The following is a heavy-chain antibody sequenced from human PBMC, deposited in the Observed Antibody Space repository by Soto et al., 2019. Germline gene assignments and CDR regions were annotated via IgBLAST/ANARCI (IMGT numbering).Heavy chain of an antibody. V-gene: IGHV3-9*01. J-gene: IGHJ5*02. CDR1: GFTFEDHA. Sequence: EVQLVESGGCLVQPGRSLRLSCAAIGFTFEDHAMHWIRQVPGKGLEWVAGINWNSGITGYADSVKGRFTISRDNANNSLHLEMNSLKSEDTALYYCAKGRGALTVVSNWFDPWGQGTLVTVSS. CDR3: AKGRGALTVVSNWFDP. CDR2: INWNSGIT. D-gene: IGHD3-22*01.